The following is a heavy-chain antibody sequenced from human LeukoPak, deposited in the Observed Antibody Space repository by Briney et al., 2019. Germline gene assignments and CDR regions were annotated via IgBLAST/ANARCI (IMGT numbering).Heavy chain of an antibody. D-gene: IGHD3-10*01. Sequence: ASVKVSCKSPGYTSSDFYIHWVRQAPGQGLEWMGWINPNSGGTDFARNFQGRVTMTRDTSISTAYMELRGLRTDDTAVYYCARGINWFDPWGQGTLVTVSS. J-gene: IGHJ5*02. V-gene: IGHV1-2*02. CDR2: INPNSGGT. CDR3: ARGINWFDP. CDR1: GYTSSDFY.